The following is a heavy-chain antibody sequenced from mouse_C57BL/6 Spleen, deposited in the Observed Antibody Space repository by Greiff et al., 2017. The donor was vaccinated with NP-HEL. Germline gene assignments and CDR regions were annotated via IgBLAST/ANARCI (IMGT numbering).Heavy chain of an antibody. Sequence: EVKVEESGGGLVKPGGSLKLSCAASGFTFSDYGMHWVRQAPEKGLEWVAYISSGSSTIYYADTVKGRFTISRDNAKNTLFLQMTSLRSEDTAMYYCARRYYGSSYVEDYAMDYWGQGTSVTVSS. CDR3: ARRYYGSSYVEDYAMDY. CDR1: GFTFSDYG. D-gene: IGHD1-1*01. V-gene: IGHV5-17*01. CDR2: ISSGSSTI. J-gene: IGHJ4*01.